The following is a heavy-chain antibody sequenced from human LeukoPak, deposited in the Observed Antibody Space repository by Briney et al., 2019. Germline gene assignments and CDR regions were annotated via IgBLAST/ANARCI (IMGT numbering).Heavy chain of an antibody. D-gene: IGHD1-26*01. V-gene: IGHV1-18*01. CDR3: ARTRVGATSYYFDY. CDR2: ISAYNGNS. Sequence: ASVKVSCKASGYTFTSYGISWVRQAPGQGLEWMGWISAYNGNSDYAQKLQGRVTTTTDTSTSTAYMELRSLRSDDTAVYYCARTRVGATSYYFDYWGQGTLVTVSS. J-gene: IGHJ4*02. CDR1: GYTFTSYG.